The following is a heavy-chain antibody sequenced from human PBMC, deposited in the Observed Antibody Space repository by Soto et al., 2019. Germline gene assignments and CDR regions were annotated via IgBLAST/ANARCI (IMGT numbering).Heavy chain of an antibody. V-gene: IGHV3-53*01. CDR2: IYSDGKT. Sequence: GGSLRLSCAASGIIVSTNYMSWVRQAPGKGLEWVSLIYSDGKTYYADSVKGRFTISRDNSKNTVSLQMNSVRAEDTAVYYCARDGGGGYYDSSGYVAFWGQGTLVTVSS. D-gene: IGHD3-22*01. CDR1: GIIVSTNY. J-gene: IGHJ4*02. CDR3: ARDGGGGYYDSSGYVAF.